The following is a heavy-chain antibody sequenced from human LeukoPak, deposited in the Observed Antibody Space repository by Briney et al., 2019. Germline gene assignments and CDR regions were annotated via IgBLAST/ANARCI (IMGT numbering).Heavy chain of an antibody. J-gene: IGHJ4*02. CDR3: ANFACCHYDSESGY. D-gene: IGHD3-22*01. CDR1: GFTFNNYA. CDR2: ISNSGGNI. V-gene: IGHV3-23*01. Sequence: GGSLRLSCVASGFTFNNYAMSWVRQAPGRGLEWLSSISNSGGNIDYRNSVKGRFTISRDNSKNTLYLQMDSLGAEDTAVYYCANFACCHYDSESGYWGQGTLVTVSS.